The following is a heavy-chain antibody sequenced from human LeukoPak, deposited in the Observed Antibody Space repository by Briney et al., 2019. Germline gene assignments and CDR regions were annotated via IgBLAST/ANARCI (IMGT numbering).Heavy chain of an antibody. J-gene: IGHJ4*02. Sequence: GGSLRLSCAASGITFSSYAMSWVRQAPGKGLEWVSSISGSGISTYYADSVKGRFTISRDNSKSTLYLQMNSLRAEDTAVYYCAKGYYYETSGYFDFWGQGTLVTVCS. D-gene: IGHD3-22*01. CDR2: ISGSGIST. CDR3: AKGYYYETSGYFDF. V-gene: IGHV3-23*01. CDR1: GITFSSYA.